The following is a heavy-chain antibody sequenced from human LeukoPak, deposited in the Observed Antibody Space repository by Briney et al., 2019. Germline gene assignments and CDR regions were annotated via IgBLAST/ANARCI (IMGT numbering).Heavy chain of an antibody. J-gene: IGHJ4*02. D-gene: IGHD3-3*01. CDR3: AKVGERFLEWFQDY. CDR2: IRSKAYGGKT. Sequence: GGSLRLSCTASGFTFGDYAMSWVRQAPGKGLEWVGFIRSKAYGGKTEYAASVKGRFTISRDDSKSIAYLQMNSLRAEDTAVYYCAKVGERFLEWFQDYWGQGALVTVSS. CDR1: GFTFGDYA. V-gene: IGHV3-49*04.